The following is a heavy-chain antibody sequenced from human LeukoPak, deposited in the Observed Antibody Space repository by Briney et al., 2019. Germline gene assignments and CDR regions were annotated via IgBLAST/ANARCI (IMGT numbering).Heavy chain of an antibody. CDR3: ARAGDYGDYFDY. J-gene: IGHJ4*02. Sequence: SETLSLTCAVYGGSFSGYYWSWIRQPPGKGLEWIGEINHSGSTNYNPSLKSRVTISVDTSKNQFSLKLSSVTAEDTAVYYCARAGDYGDYFDYWGQGTLVTVSS. CDR1: GGSFSGYY. CDR2: INHSGST. V-gene: IGHV4-34*01. D-gene: IGHD4-17*01.